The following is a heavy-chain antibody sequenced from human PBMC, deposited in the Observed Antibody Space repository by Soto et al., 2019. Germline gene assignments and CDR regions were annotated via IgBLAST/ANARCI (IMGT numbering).Heavy chain of an antibody. CDR3: ARGVGASTSTTLDY. J-gene: IGHJ4*02. V-gene: IGHV4-59*02. CDR2: IHYSGST. Sequence: SETLSLTCTVSGGSVSSYYWNWIRQPPGKGLEWIGYIHYSGSTNYNPSLKSRVTISIDTSKNQLSLKLSSVTAADTAVYYCARGVGASTSTTLDYWGQGILVTASS. CDR1: GGSVSSYY. D-gene: IGHD1-1*01.